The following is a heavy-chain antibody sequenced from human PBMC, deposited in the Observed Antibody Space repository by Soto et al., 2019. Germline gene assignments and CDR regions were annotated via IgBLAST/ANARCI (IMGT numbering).Heavy chain of an antibody. CDR1: GYTFIGYH. J-gene: IGHJ4*02. D-gene: IGHD2-2*01. V-gene: IGHV1-2*02. Sequence: EASVKVSCKASGYTFIGYHVHWVRQAPGQGLEWMGWINPNSGATNYAQKFQGRVTMTSDTSISTAYMEMSRLRSDDTAVYYCAREVQLPYYFDYWGQGTLVTVSS. CDR3: AREVQLPYYFDY. CDR2: INPNSGAT.